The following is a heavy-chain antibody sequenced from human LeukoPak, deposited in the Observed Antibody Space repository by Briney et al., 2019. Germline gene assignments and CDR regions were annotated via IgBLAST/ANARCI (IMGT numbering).Heavy chain of an antibody. CDR1: GGSISSYY. J-gene: IGHJ3*02. Sequence: SETLSLTCTVSGGSISSYYWSWIRQPPGKGLEWIGYIYYSGSTNYNPSLKSRVTISVDTSKNQFSLKLSSVTAADTAVYYCARLFPRDVDAFDIWGQGTMVTVSS. D-gene: IGHD2/OR15-2a*01. CDR2: IYYSGST. V-gene: IGHV4-59*08. CDR3: ARLFPRDVDAFDI.